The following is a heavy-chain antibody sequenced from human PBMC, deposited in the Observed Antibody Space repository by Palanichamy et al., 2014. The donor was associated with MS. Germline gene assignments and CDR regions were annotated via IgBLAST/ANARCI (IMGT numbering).Heavy chain of an antibody. CDR2: ISSRSSYM. Sequence: EVQLVESGGGLVKPGGSLRLSCAASGFTFSDYSMNWVRQAPGKGLEWVSIISSRSSYMYYGDSAKGRFTISRDNAKNSLYLQMNSLRVEDTAVYYCARERYSRRDDGFDMWGQGTMVTVSS. CDR3: ARERYSRRDDGFDM. D-gene: IGHD1-26*01. CDR1: GFTFSDYS. J-gene: IGHJ3*02. V-gene: IGHV3-21*01.